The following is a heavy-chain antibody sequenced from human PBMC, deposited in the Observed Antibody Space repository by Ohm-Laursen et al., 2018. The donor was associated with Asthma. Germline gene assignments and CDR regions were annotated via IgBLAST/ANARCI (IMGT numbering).Heavy chain of an antibody. D-gene: IGHD6-19*01. J-gene: IGHJ5*02. Sequence: SETLSLTCTVSGGSISSYYWSWIRQPPGKGLEWIGYIYYSGSTNYNPSPKSRVTISVDTSKNQFSLKLSSVTAADTAVYYCARVSWSSGHLSLYWFDPWGQGTLVTVSS. CDR3: ARVSWSSGHLSLYWFDP. V-gene: IGHV4-59*01. CDR2: IYYSGST. CDR1: GGSISSYY.